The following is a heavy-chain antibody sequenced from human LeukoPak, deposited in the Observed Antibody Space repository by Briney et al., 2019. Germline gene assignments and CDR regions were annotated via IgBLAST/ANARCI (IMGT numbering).Heavy chain of an antibody. CDR2: INTNTGNP. Sequence: ASVKVSCKASGYTFTSYAMNWVRQAPGQGLEWMGWINTNTGNPTYAQGFTGRFVFSLDTSVNTAYLQISSLKAEDTAVYYCARSEYYYDSSGYSRFDPWGQGTLVTVSS. CDR3: ARSEYYYDSSGYSRFDP. J-gene: IGHJ5*02. D-gene: IGHD3-22*01. V-gene: IGHV7-4-1*02. CDR1: GYTFTSYA.